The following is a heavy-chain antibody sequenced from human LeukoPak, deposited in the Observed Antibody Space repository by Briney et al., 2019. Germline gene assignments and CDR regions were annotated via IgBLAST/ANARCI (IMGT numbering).Heavy chain of an antibody. D-gene: IGHD3-16*02. CDR3: ARVRPFMITFGGVIVPPGYYFDY. J-gene: IGHJ4*02. CDR1: GGSFSGYY. CDR2: INHSGST. V-gene: IGHV4-34*01. Sequence: SETLSLTCAVYGGSFSGYYWSWIRQPPGKGLEWIGEINHSGSTNYNPSLKSRVTISVDTSKNQFSLKLSSVTAADTAVYYCARVRPFMITFGGVIVPPGYYFDYWGQGTLVTVSS.